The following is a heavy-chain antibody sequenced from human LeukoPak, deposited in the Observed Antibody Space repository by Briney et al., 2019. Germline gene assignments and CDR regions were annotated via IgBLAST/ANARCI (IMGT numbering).Heavy chain of an antibody. J-gene: IGHJ4*02. Sequence: PSETLSLTCTVSGGSISSSSYYWGWIRQPPGKGLEWIGSIYYSGSTYYNPSLKSRVTISVDTSKNQFSLKLSSVIAADTAVYYCARAHCSGGSCYFYFASPGQLYYFDYWGQGTLVTVSS. D-gene: IGHD2-15*01. CDR1: GGSISSSSYY. V-gene: IGHV4-39*07. CDR3: ARAHCSGGSCYFYFASPGQLYYFDY. CDR2: IYYSGST.